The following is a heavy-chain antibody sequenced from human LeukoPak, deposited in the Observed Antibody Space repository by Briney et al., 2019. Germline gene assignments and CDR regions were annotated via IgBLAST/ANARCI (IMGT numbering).Heavy chain of an antibody. D-gene: IGHD1-26*01. V-gene: IGHV4-34*01. CDR1: GGSFSGYY. CDR2: INHSGST. Sequence: SETLSLTCAVYGGSFSGYYWSWIRQPPGKGLEWIGEINHSGSTNYNPSLKSRVTISVDTSKNQFSLKLSSVTAADTAVYYCARRGSYPTVRYFQHWGQGTLVTVSS. J-gene: IGHJ1*01. CDR3: ARRGSYPTVRYFQH.